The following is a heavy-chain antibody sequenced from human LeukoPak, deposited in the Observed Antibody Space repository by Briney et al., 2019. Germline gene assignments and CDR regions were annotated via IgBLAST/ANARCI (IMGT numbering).Heavy chain of an antibody. CDR3: AREMSDDSSAGAFDI. CDR1: GRSISSYY. J-gene: IGHJ3*02. CDR2: IYYSGST. Sequence: SDTLSLTCTVSGRSISSYYWSWIRQPPGKGLECIGYIYYSGSTNYNPSLKSRVTISVDTSKNQFSLKLSSVTAADTAVYYCAREMSDDSSAGAFDIWGQGTMVTVSS. V-gene: IGHV4-59*01. D-gene: IGHD3-22*01.